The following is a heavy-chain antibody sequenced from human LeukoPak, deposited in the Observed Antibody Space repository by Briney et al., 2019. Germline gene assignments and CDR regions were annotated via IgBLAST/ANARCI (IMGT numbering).Heavy chain of an antibody. D-gene: IGHD6-19*01. CDR1: GFTFSNAW. J-gene: IGHJ4*02. Sequence: PGGSLRLSCAASGFTFSNAWMSWVRQAPGKGLEWVSSFSGSGGSTYYADSVKGRFTISRDNSKNTLYLQMNSLRAEDTAVYYCAKGRVSSSGWTFNDYWGQGTLVTVSS. CDR2: FSGSGGST. CDR3: AKGRVSSSGWTFNDY. V-gene: IGHV3-23*01.